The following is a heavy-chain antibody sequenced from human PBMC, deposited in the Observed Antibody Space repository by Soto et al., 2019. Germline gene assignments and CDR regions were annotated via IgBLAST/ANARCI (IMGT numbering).Heavy chain of an antibody. CDR3: ARDPGINAFDI. CDR2: IYSGGST. J-gene: IGHJ3*02. Sequence: GGSLRLSCAASGFTVSSNYMSWVRQAPGKGLEWVSVIYSGGSTYYADSVKGRFTISRDNSKNTLYLQMNSLRAEDTVVYYCARDPGINAFDIWGQGTMVTVSS. CDR1: GFTVSSNY. D-gene: IGHD3-10*01. V-gene: IGHV3-53*01.